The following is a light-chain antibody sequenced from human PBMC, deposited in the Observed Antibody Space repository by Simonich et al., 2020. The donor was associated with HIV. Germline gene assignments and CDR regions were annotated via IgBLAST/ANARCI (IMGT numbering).Light chain of an antibody. Sequence: EIVMTQSPATLSVSPGERATLSCRASQSVSSNLAWYRQRPGQAPRLLIYGASTRATGIPARFSGRGSGTEFTLTISSLQSEDFAVYYCQQYNNWPPVTFGQGTKLEIK. J-gene: IGKJ2*01. CDR3: QQYNNWPPVT. V-gene: IGKV3-15*01. CDR2: GAS. CDR1: QSVSSN.